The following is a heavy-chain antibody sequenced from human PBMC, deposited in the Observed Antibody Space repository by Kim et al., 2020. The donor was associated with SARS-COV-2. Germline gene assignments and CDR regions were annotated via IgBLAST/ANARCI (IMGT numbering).Heavy chain of an antibody. CDR2: PSSGST. V-gene: IGHV1-2*02. CDR3: ARVTEN. J-gene: IGHJ4*02. Sequence: PSSGSTNYAQKIQGRVTMTRDTSNSTAYMELSRMRSDDTAVYYCARVTENWGQGTLVTVSS.